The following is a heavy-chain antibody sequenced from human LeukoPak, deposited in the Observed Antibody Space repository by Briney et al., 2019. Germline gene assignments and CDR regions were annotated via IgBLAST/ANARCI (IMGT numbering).Heavy chain of an antibody. CDR2: INHSGST. Sequence: SETLSLTCAVYGGSFSGYYWSWIRQPPGKGLEWIGEINHSGSTNYNPSLKSRVTISVDTSKNQFSLKLSSVTTADTAVYYCARVKSNYGESYYFDYWGQGTLVTVSS. D-gene: IGHD4-11*01. CDR1: GGSFSGYY. V-gene: IGHV4-34*01. CDR3: ARVKSNYGESYYFDY. J-gene: IGHJ4*02.